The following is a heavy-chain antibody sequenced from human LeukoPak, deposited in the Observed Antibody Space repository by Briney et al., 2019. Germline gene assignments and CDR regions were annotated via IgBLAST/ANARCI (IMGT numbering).Heavy chain of an antibody. J-gene: IGHJ4*01. CDR1: GGSFSGYY. CDR2: INHSGST. V-gene: IGHV4-34*01. Sequence: PSETLSLTCAVYGGSFSGYYWSWIGQPPGKGLEWTGEINHSGSTNYNPSLKSRVTISVDTSKNQFSLKLSSVTAADTAVYYCARGLYSSGWYLAPHPKKAGYFDYWGQGTLVTVSS. CDR3: ARGLYSSGWYLAPHPKKAGYFDY. D-gene: IGHD6-19*01.